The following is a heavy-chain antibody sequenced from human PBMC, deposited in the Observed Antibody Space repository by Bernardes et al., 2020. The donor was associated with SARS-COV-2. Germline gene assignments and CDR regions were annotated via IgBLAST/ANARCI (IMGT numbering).Heavy chain of an antibody. V-gene: IGHV3-30*18. CDR2: ISYDGSNK. CDR1: GFTFSRYG. CDR3: AKSEAGELRYFDWLLSTLDY. J-gene: IGHJ4*02. Sequence: GGSLSPSCAASGFTFSRYGMHWVRPAPGKGLEWVAVISYDGSNKYYADSVKGRFTISRDNSKNTLYLQMNSLRAEDTAVYYCAKSEAGELRYFDWLLSTLDYWGQGTLVTVSS. D-gene: IGHD3-9*01.